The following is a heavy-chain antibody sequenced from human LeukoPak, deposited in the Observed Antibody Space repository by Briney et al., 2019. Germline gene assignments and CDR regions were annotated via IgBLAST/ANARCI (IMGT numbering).Heavy chain of an antibody. Sequence: GGSLRLSCAASGFTFSSYGMHWVRQAPGKGLEWVAVISYDGSNKYYADSVKGRFTISRDNSKNTLYLQMNSLRAEDTAVYYCAKDLGLHGGDGYWGRGTLVTVSS. J-gene: IGHJ4*02. D-gene: IGHD4-11*01. CDR3: AKDLGLHGGDGY. CDR1: GFTFSSYG. V-gene: IGHV3-30*18. CDR2: ISYDGSNK.